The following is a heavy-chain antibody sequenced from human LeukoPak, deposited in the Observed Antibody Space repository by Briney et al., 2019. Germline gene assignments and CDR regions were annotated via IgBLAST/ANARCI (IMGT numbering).Heavy chain of an antibody. CDR3: ARVFDSGSQAYFYYMDV. CDR2: IYSSGST. Sequence: SETLSLTCNVSDGSIRGYYWCWIRQPPEKGLEWIGYIYSSGSTNYNPSLKSRVTMSVDTSKNQFSLKVSSVTAADTAVYYCARVFDSGSQAYFYYMDVWGKGTTVTISS. J-gene: IGHJ6*03. D-gene: IGHD3-10*01. CDR1: DGSIRGYY. V-gene: IGHV4-59*01.